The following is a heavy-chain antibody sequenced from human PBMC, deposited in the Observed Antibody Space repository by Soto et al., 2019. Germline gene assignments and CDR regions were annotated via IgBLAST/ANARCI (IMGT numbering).Heavy chain of an antibody. J-gene: IGHJ4*02. CDR2: ISWDGGST. CDR1: GFTFDDYT. D-gene: IGHD6-13*01. CDR3: AKDIAAAGYFDY. Sequence: PGGSLRLYCAASGFTFDDYTMHWVRQAPGKGLEWVSLISWDGGSTYYADSVKGRFTISRDNSKNSLYLQMNSLRTEDTALYYCAKDIAAAGYFDYWGQGTLVTVSS. V-gene: IGHV3-43*01.